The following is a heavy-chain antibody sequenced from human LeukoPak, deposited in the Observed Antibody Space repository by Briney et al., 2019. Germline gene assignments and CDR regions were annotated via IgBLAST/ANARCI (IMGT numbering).Heavy chain of an antibody. CDR1: GFIFNKHA. V-gene: IGHV3-23*01. Sequence: PLGSLRLSCAASGFIFNKHAMSWVRQAPGKGLEWVSGLSGSGSSTGYADSVKGRFTVSRDNSKNTLFLQMNSLRAEDTAIYYCAKERDYGPADYWGQGTLVTVSS. D-gene: IGHD4/OR15-4a*01. CDR2: LSGSGSST. CDR3: AKERDYGPADY. J-gene: IGHJ4*02.